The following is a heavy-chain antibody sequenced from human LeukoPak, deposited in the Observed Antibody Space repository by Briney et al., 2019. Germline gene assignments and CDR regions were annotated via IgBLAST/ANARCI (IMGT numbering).Heavy chain of an antibody. V-gene: IGHV4-59*08. CDR2: MYYSGST. CDR1: GGSISSYH. CDR3: ARQSQVRGRDAFDS. Sequence: SETLSLTCTVSGGSISSYHWSWIRQPPGEGLGWSGFMYYSGSTNYIPSLKSRLSISVDTSKNQFSLNLSSVTAADTAVYYLARQSQVRGRDAFDSWGQGTMVSVCS. J-gene: IGHJ3*02. D-gene: IGHD3-16*01.